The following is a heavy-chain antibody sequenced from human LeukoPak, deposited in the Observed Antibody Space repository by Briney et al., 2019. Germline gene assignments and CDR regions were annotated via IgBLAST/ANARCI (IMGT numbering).Heavy chain of an antibody. CDR3: ARVRDGYNDAYDI. D-gene: IGHD5-24*01. CDR1: GYTFTNYY. CDR2: INPSGGNT. J-gene: IGHJ3*02. Sequence: ASVKVSCKASGYTFTNYYIHWVRQAPGQGLGGMGLINPSGGNTNYAQNFQGRVTMTRDTSTSTVYMGLSSLRSEDTAVYYCARVRDGYNDAYDIWGQGTMVTVPS. V-gene: IGHV1-46*01.